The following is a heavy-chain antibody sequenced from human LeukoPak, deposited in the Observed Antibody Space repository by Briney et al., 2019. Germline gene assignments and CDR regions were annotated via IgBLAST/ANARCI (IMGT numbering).Heavy chain of an antibody. V-gene: IGHV5-51*01. CDR3: ARLAYCSNDVCYSNYYYSMDV. CDR1: GSTSSSYW. Sequence: GESLKISCKGSGSTSSSYWIGWVRQMPGKGLEWMGIIYPDDSDTRYSPSFQGQVTISADKSISTAYLQWSSLKASDTAMYYCARLAYCSNDVCYSNYYYSMDVWGEGTTVTVSS. D-gene: IGHD2-8*01. CDR2: IYPDDSDT. J-gene: IGHJ6*03.